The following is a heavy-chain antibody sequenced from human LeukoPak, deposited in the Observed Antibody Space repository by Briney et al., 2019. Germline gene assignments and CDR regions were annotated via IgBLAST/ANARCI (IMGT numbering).Heavy chain of an antibody. V-gene: IGHV3-7*03. D-gene: IGHD1-26*01. CDR1: GLTLSNYW. CDR2: IKQDGSEK. Sequence: PGGSLRLSCTASGLTLSNYWMIWVRQAPGKGLQWVAKIKQDGSEKYYVDSVKGRFTISRDNAENSLYLQINSLRVEDMAVYYCAARSSGNPYFWGQGTLVTVSS. CDR3: AARSSGNPYF. J-gene: IGHJ4*02.